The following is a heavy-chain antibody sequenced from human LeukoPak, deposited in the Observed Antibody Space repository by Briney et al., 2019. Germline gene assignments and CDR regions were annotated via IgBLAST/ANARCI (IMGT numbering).Heavy chain of an antibody. J-gene: IGHJ4*02. CDR1: GLTVSRKE. V-gene: IGHV3-48*03. D-gene: IGHD4-11*01. CDR3: AVPSGYSSYNCDL. CDR2: ISSSGRST. Sequence: GGSLRLSCAASGLTVSRKENNWVRQAPGKGLEWVSYISSSGRSTYYADSVKGRFTISRDNAKNSLYLQMNSLRAEDTAVYYCAVPSGYSSYNCDLWAQGNLVTVSS.